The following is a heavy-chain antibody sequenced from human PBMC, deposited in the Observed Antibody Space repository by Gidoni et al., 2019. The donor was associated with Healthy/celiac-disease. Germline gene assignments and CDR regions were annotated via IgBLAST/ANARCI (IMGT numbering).Heavy chain of an antibody. CDR3: ATHGARHYYDSSGLSFDY. J-gene: IGHJ4*02. V-gene: IGHV4-59*01. CDR2: IYYSGST. D-gene: IGHD3-22*01. Sequence: QVQLQESGPGLVKPSKTLSLTCTVSGGSISSYYWSWIRQPPGKGLEWIGYIYYSGSTNYNPSLKSRVTISVDTSKNQFSLKLSSVTAADTAVYYCATHGARHYYDSSGLSFDYWGQGTLVTVSS. CDR1: GGSISSYY.